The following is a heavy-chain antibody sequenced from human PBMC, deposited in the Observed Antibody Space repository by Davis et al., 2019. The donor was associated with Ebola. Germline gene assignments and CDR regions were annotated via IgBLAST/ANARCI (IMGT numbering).Heavy chain of an antibody. Sequence: GESLKISCTASGFTFGDYAMSWVRQAPGKGLEWVANIKQDGSGKYYVDSVKGRFTISRDNSKNTLYLQMNSLRAEDTAVYYCAKRGSGSYYGDYWGQGTLVTVSS. CDR1: GFTFGDYA. V-gene: IGHV3-7*01. CDR2: IKQDGSGK. CDR3: AKRGSGSYYGDY. D-gene: IGHD1-26*01. J-gene: IGHJ4*02.